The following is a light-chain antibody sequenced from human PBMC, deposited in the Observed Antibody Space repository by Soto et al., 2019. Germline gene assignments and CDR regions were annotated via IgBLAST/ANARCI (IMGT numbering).Light chain of an antibody. V-gene: IGLV2-23*01. CDR3: CSYAGSSTYVV. CDR1: SSDVGSYNL. J-gene: IGLJ2*01. Sequence: QSALTQPASVSGSPGQSITISCTGTSSDVGSYNLVSWYQQNPGKAPKLMIYEGSKRPSGVSNRFSGSKSGNTASLTISGVLAEDEGDYYCCSYAGSSTYVVFGGGTKLTVL. CDR2: EGS.